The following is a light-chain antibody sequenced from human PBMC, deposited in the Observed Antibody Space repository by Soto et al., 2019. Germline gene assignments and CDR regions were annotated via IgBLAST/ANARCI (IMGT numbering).Light chain of an antibody. CDR1: QSVSSSF. CDR3: QQYDNSPLS. J-gene: IGKJ4*01. CDR2: GAS. Sequence: EIVLTQSPGTLSLSPGERATLSCRASQSVSSSFLAWYQQKPGQAPRLLIYGASIRATGIPDRFSGSGSGTYFTLTISRLGTEDFAVYYCQQYDNSPLSFGGGTKVEIK. V-gene: IGKV3-20*01.